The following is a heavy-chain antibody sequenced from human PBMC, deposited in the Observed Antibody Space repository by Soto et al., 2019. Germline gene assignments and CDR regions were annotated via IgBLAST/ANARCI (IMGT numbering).Heavy chain of an antibody. CDR1: GFTFSSYA. CDR3: AKSFAWGHSSNWYFYDY. Sequence: GGSLRLSCSASGFTFSSYAMNWVRQAPGKGLEWVSTVSGSGGTTYYADSVKGRFTISRDNSKNTLYLQMNSLRAEDTAVYYCAKSFAWGHSSNWYFYDYWGQGTLVTVSS. V-gene: IGHV3-23*01. D-gene: IGHD6-13*01. J-gene: IGHJ4*02. CDR2: VSGSGGTT.